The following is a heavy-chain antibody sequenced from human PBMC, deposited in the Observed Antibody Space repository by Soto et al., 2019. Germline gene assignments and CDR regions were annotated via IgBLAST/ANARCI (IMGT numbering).Heavy chain of an antibody. D-gene: IGHD3-9*01. V-gene: IGHV2-5*02. CDR1: GFSLSTSGVG. CDR3: AHKGPEDWPLDY. J-gene: IGHJ4*02. Sequence: QITLKESGPTLVRPTQTLTLTCAFSGFSLSTSGVGVGWIRQPPGKALEWLAVIYWDDSKHYSPSLRSRLTITKDTSKNQLVLTMTNMDPVDTGTSYCAHKGPEDWPLDYWGQGTLVTVSS. CDR2: IYWDDSK.